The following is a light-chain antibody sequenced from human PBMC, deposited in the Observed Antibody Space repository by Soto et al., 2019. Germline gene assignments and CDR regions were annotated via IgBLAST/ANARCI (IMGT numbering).Light chain of an antibody. Sequence: EVVMTQSPATLSVSPGERATLSCRASQSVSNNLAWYQQKPGQAPRHLIYGASTRATGIPARFSGSGSGTEFTLTISSLQSEDFAVYYCQQYNNWWTFGQGTKVEIK. CDR1: QSVSNN. J-gene: IGKJ1*01. V-gene: IGKV3-15*01. CDR3: QQYNNWWT. CDR2: GAS.